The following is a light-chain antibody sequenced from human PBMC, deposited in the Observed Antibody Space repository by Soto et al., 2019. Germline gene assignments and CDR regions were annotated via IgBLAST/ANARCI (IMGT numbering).Light chain of an antibody. J-gene: IGKJ3*01. V-gene: IGKV1-39*01. CDR2: GAS. Sequence: DIQMTQSPSALSASVGDRVTISCRASQPIVTYGNWYQQKPGEAPKFLIYGASSLQSGVPPRFTGSGSGTEFPLTISRLQPEDFATYYCQQGYTPPFTFGPGTLVDFK. CDR1: QPIVTY. CDR3: QQGYTPPFT.